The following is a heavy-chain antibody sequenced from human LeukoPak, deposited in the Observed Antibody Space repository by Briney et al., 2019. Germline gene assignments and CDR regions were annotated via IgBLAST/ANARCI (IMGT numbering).Heavy chain of an antibody. Sequence: ASVKVSCKASGYTFTSYGISWVRQAPGQGLEWMGWISAYNGNTNYAQKLQGRVTMTTDTSTSTAYMELRSLRSDDTAVYYCARVTIVVVSNWFAPWGQGTLVTVSS. CDR2: ISAYNGNT. D-gene: IGHD3-22*01. CDR1: GYTFTSYG. CDR3: ARVTIVVVSNWFAP. V-gene: IGHV1-18*01. J-gene: IGHJ5*02.